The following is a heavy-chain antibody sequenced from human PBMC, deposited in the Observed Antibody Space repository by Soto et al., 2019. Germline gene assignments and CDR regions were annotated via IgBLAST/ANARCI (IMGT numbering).Heavy chain of an antibody. D-gene: IGHD3-3*01. CDR1: GFTFSSYA. Sequence: GGSLRLSCAASGFTFSSYAMSWVRQAPEKGLEWVSAISGSGGSTYYADSVKGRFTISRDNSKNTLYLQMNSLRAEDTAVYYCAKEQNDFWSGYYIHYWGQGTLVTVSS. J-gene: IGHJ4*02. CDR2: ISGSGGST. V-gene: IGHV3-23*01. CDR3: AKEQNDFWSGYYIHY.